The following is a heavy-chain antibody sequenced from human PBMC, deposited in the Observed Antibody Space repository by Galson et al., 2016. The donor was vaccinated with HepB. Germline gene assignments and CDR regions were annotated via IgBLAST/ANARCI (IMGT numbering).Heavy chain of an antibody. D-gene: IGHD3-16*01. CDR3: AKSWGKYTGSSNWVFFDS. CDR2: INIDGSAT. CDR1: GFTFSTYW. Sequence: SLRLSCAASGFTFSTYWMHWLRQVPGKGLVWVARINIDGSATNYADSVKGRFTVSRDNAQNTLFLQMDSMRDDDTAVYYCAKSWGKYTGSSNWVFFDSWGQGTLVTVSS. V-gene: IGHV3-74*01. J-gene: IGHJ4*02.